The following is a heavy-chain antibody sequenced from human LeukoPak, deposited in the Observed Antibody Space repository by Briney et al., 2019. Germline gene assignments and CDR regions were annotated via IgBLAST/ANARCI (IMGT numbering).Heavy chain of an antibody. Sequence: SGGSLRLSCAASGFTFSSYAMHWVRQAPGKGLEWVAVISYDGSNKYYADSVKGRFTISRDNSKNTLYLQMNSLRAEDTAVYYCARDSLDYYCMDVWGKGTTVTVSS. J-gene: IGHJ6*03. CDR3: ARDSLDYYCMDV. CDR2: ISYDGSNK. D-gene: IGHD1-1*01. V-gene: IGHV3-30*04. CDR1: GFTFSSYA.